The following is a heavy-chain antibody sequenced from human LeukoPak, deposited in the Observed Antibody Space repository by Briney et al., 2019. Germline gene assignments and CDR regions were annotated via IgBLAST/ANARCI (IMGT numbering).Heavy chain of an antibody. J-gene: IGHJ6*02. CDR3: ARDRGFNYGMDV. V-gene: IGHV4-30-2*01. CDR2: IYHSGST. CDR1: GGSISSGGYS. Sequence: SETLSLTCAVSGGSISSGGYSWSWIRQPPGKGLEWIGYIYHSGSTYYNPSLKSRVTISVDRSKNQFSLKLSSVTAADTAVYYRARDRGFNYGMDVWGQGTTVTVS. D-gene: IGHD3-10*01.